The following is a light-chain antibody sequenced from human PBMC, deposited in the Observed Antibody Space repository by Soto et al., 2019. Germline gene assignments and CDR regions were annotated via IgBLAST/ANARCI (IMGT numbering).Light chain of an antibody. J-gene: IGKJ5*01. V-gene: IGKV3-20*01. Sequence: EIVLTQSPCTLSLSPGERGTLSFMASQSVSNNYLAWYQQKPGQAPRLLIYGASSRATGIPDRFSGSGSGTDFTLTITRLEPEDFAAYYCQQYDRSPPTFGQGTRLEIK. CDR2: GAS. CDR3: QQYDRSPPT. CDR1: QSVSNNY.